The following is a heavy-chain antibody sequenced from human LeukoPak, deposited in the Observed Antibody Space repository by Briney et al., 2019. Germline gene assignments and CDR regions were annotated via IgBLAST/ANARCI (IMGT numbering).Heavy chain of an antibody. V-gene: IGHV3-20*04. CDR2: INWYGGST. J-gene: IGHJ3*02. CDR1: VFTFVDYG. D-gene: IGHD1-1*01. Sequence: GGSVRLSCAACVFTFVDYGMSGVGQAPGRGLEGVSGINWYGGSTGYADSVKRRFTISRDNAKTPLYLQMNSLRAEDTALYYCARAYVPGTTEVDAFDIWGQGTMVTVSS. CDR3: ARAYVPGTTEVDAFDI.